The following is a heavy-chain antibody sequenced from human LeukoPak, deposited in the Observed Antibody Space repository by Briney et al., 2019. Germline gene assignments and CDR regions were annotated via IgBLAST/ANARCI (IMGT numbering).Heavy chain of an antibody. V-gene: IGHV5-51*01. CDR2: IYPGDSDT. CDR1: GYSFTSYW. Sequence: GEPLKISCKGSGYSFTSYWIGWVRQMPGKGLEWMGIIYPGDSDTRYSPSFQGQVTISADKSISTAYLQWSSLKASDTAMYYCARSQGSYYYYYYYLDVWGKGTTVTVSS. J-gene: IGHJ6*03. D-gene: IGHD1-26*01. CDR3: ARSQGSYYYYYYYLDV.